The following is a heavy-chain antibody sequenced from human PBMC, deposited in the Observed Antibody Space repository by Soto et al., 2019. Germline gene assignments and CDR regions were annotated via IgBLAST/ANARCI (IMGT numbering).Heavy chain of an antibody. Sequence: EVQLVESGGGLVQPGGSLKLSCAASGFTFSGSAMHWVRQASGKGLEWVGRIRSKANSYATAYAASGKGRFTITRDDSKNTAYPQMNSLKTEDTAVYYCTRQGTSIAARFSGMYVWGQGNTVTVSS. D-gene: IGHD6-6*01. CDR3: TRQGTSIAARFSGMYV. CDR2: IRSKANSYAT. V-gene: IGHV3-73*02. CDR1: GFTFSGSA. J-gene: IGHJ6*02.